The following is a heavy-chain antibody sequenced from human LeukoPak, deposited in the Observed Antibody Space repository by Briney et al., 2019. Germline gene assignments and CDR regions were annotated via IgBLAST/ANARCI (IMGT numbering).Heavy chain of an antibody. CDR2: ISWDGGST. D-gene: IGHD1-26*01. J-gene: IGHJ6*03. CDR1: GFTFDDYA. CDR3: ARDGSYYYYMDV. Sequence: PGGSLRPSCAASGFTFDDYAMHWVRQAPGKGLEWVSLISWDGGSTYYADSVKGRFTISRDNSKNSLYLQMNSLRAEDTAVYYCARDGSYYYYMDVWGKGTTVTISS. V-gene: IGHV3-43D*03.